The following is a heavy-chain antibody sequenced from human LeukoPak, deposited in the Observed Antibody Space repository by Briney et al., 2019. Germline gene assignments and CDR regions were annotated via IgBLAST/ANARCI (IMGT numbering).Heavy chain of an antibody. D-gene: IGHD6-6*01. CDR1: GFTFSSYG. V-gene: IGHV3-30*03. CDR2: ISYDGSNK. J-gene: IGHJ6*03. Sequence: GGSLRLSCAASGFTFSSYGMHWVRQAPGKGLEWVAVISYDGSNKYYADSVKGRFTISRDNSKNTLYLQMNSLRAEDTAVCYCARDGIAARLRYYYYYMDVWGKGTTVTVSS. CDR3: ARDGIAARLRYYYYYMDV.